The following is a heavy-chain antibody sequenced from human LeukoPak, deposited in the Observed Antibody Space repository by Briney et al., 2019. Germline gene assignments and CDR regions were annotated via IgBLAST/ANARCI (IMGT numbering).Heavy chain of an antibody. CDR3: AREAEGYCSGGRCYGKGFDY. CDR1: GYTFTGYY. J-gene: IGHJ4*02. D-gene: IGHD2-15*01. V-gene: IGHV1-2*02. Sequence: ASVKVSCKASGYTFTGYYMHWVRQAAGQGPEWRAWINPNSGGTNYAQKFQGRVTMTRDTSISTAYMELSRLRSDDTAVYYCAREAEGYCSGGRCYGKGFDYWGQGTLVTVSS. CDR2: INPNSGGT.